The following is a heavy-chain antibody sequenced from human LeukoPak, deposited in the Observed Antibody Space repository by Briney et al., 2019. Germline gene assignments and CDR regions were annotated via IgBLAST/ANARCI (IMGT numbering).Heavy chain of an antibody. CDR3: ARANGMDV. CDR2: IYSGGST. CDR1: GSTFSSYS. Sequence: GGSLRLSCAASGSTFSSYSMTWVRQAPGKGLERVSVIYSGGSTYYADSVKGRFTISRDNAKNSLYLQMSSLRDEDTAVYYCARANGMDVWGQGTTVTVSS. J-gene: IGHJ6*02. V-gene: IGHV3-66*01.